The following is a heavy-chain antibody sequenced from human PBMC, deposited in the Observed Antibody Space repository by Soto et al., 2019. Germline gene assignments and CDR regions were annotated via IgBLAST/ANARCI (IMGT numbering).Heavy chain of an antibody. CDR3: ARDRDLRNYFDF. V-gene: IGHV3-33*01. CDR1: GFTFSIYG. CDR2: IWYDGNNK. Sequence: GESLKISCAASGFTFSIYGMHWVRQAPGKGLEWVAVIWYDGNNKYYADSVKGRFTISRDNSKNTLYLQMNSLRAEDTALYYCARDRDLRNYFDFWGQGTLVTVSS. D-gene: IGHD3-10*01. J-gene: IGHJ4*02.